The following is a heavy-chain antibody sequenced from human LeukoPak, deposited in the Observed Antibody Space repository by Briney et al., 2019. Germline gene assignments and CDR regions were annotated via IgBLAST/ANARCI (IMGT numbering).Heavy chain of an antibody. D-gene: IGHD4-23*01. CDR3: ARVDYGGLDAFDI. V-gene: IGHV1-2*02. Sequence: ASVKVSCKASGYTFTGYYMHWVRQAPGQGLEWMGWINPNSGGTNYAQKFQGRVTMTRDTSISTAYMGLSRLRSDDTAVYYCARVDYGGLDAFDIWGQGTMVTVSS. CDR1: GYTFTGYY. J-gene: IGHJ3*02. CDR2: INPNSGGT.